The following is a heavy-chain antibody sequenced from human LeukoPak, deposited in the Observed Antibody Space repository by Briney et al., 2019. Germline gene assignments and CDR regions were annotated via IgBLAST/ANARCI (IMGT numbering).Heavy chain of an antibody. Sequence: GGSLRLSCAASGFTFSSYEMNWVRQAPGKGLEWASYISSSGSTIYYADSVKGRFTISRDNAKNSLYLQMNSLRAEHTAFYYCAKDNYDILTGTLWGYFDLWGRGTMVTVSS. D-gene: IGHD3-9*01. CDR1: GFTFSSYE. J-gene: IGHJ2*01. CDR2: ISSSGSTI. V-gene: IGHV3-48*03. CDR3: AKDNYDILTGTLWGYFDL.